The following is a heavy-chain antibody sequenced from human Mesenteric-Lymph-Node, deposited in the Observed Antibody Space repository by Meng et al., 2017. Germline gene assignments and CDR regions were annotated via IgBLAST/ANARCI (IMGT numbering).Heavy chain of an antibody. Sequence: SETLSLTCTVSGGSISSGSYYWSWIRQPAGKGLEWIGRIYTSGSTNYNPSLKSRVTISVDTSKNQFSLKLSSVTAADTAVYYCARGKPGSSSSWYDYWGQGMLVTVSS. CDR1: GGSISSGSYY. J-gene: IGHJ4*02. V-gene: IGHV4-61*02. D-gene: IGHD6-13*01. CDR3: ARGKPGSSSSWYDY. CDR2: IYTSGST.